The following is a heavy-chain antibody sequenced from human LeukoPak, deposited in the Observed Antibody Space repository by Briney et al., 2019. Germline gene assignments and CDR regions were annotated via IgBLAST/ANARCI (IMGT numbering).Heavy chain of an antibody. CDR2: IIPILGIA. V-gene: IGHV1-69*04. D-gene: IGHD6-19*01. J-gene: IGHJ3*02. Sequence: SVKVSCKASGGTFISYAISWVRQAPGQGLEWMGRIIPILGIANYAQKFQGRVTITADKSTSTAYMELSSLRSEDTAVYYCARDSSGWYGDAFDIWGQGTMVTVSS. CDR3: ARDSSGWYGDAFDI. CDR1: GGTFISYA.